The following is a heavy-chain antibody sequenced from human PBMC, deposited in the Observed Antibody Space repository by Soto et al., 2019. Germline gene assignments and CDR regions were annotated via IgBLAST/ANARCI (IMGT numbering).Heavy chain of an antibody. CDR1: GFNVGAFA. V-gene: IGHV3-23*01. J-gene: IGHJ4*02. CDR2: ISVSDAFI. CDR3: XXXXXAGITGLDY. Sequence: EVQLLESGGDLVQPGGSLRLSCAASGFNVGAFAVNWVRQAPGKGLEWVSGISVSDAFIYYADSVRGRFSISRDASENXXXXXXXXXXXXXXXXXXXXXXXXAGITGLDYWGPGTLVTVSS. D-gene: IGHD1-20*01.